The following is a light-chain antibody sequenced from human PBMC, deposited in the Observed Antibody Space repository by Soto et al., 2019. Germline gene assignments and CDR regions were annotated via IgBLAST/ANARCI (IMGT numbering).Light chain of an antibody. CDR2: WAS. Sequence: DIVMTQSPDSLAVSLGVTATINCKSSHSLLYSSNSKNYLAWYQQKPGQPPKLLIYWASTRESGVPDRFSGSGSATDFTLTISSLQAEDVAVYYCQQYFATPPYTFGQGTTLEI. CDR1: HSLLYSSNSKNY. V-gene: IGKV4-1*01. CDR3: QQYFATPPYT. J-gene: IGKJ2*01.